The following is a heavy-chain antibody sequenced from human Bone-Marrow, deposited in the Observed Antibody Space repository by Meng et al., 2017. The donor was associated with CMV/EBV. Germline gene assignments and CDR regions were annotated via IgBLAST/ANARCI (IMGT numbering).Heavy chain of an antibody. D-gene: IGHD2-2*01. CDR3: AREKRDIVVVPAEGLYYYYGMDV. J-gene: IGHJ6*02. CDR1: GGSFSGYY. CDR2: INHSGST. Sequence: SETLSLTCAVYGGSFSGYYWSWIRQPPGKGLEWMGEINHSGSTNYNPSLKSRVTISVDTSKNQFFLKLSSVTAADTAVYYCAREKRDIVVVPAEGLYYYYGMDVWGQGTTVTVSS. V-gene: IGHV4-34*01.